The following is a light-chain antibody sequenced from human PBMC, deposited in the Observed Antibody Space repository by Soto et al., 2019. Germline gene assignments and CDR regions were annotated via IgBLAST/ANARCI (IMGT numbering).Light chain of an antibody. Sequence: QSVLSHPASVSWSPGHSITISCTGTGSDVGGYNYVSWYQQHPGKAPKLMIYEVSNRPSGVSNRFSGSKSGNTASLTISGLQAEEEADYYCSSYTSSTNYVFGTGTKVTVL. J-gene: IGLJ1*01. CDR3: SSYTSSTNYV. V-gene: IGLV2-14*01. CDR2: EVS. CDR1: GSDVGGYNY.